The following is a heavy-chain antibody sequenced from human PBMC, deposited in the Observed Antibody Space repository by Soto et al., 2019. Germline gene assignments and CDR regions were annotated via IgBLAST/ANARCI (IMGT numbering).Heavy chain of an antibody. CDR1: AFTFSSYW. V-gene: IGHV3-7*01. J-gene: IGHJ4*02. Sequence: EVHLVESGGGLVQPGGSLRLSCAASAFTFSSYWMSWVRQAPGKGLEWVANIKQDGSEKYYVDSVKGRFTISRDNAKNSLYLQMNNLRAEDTAVYYCARPLGYCCGGSCFPFTYWGQGTLVTVSS. CDR3: ARPLGYCCGGSCFPFTY. CDR2: IKQDGSEK. D-gene: IGHD2-15*01.